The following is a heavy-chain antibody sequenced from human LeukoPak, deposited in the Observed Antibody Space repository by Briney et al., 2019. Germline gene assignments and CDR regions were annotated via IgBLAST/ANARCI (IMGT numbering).Heavy chain of an antibody. CDR2: LNLNSGAA. J-gene: IGHJ3*02. CDR3: ARYRCKTTAGCEDTDAFDR. CDR1: GGTFSSYA. Sequence: ASVKVSCKASGGTFSSYAISWVRQAPRQGLEWMGWLNLNSGAAKYAQKFQGRVTMTRDTSINTAYMELSRLTSDDTAVYYCARYRCKTTAGCEDTDAFDRWGPGTMVTVSS. D-gene: IGHD3-16*02. V-gene: IGHV1-2*02.